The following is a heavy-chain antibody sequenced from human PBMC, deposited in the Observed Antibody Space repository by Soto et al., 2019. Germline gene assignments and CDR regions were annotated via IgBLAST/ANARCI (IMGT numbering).Heavy chain of an antibody. J-gene: IGHJ4*02. V-gene: IGHV4-30-2*01. CDR2: IYHRGST. CDR1: GSSISSGVYS. Sequence: TLSLTCAVSGSSISSGVYSWSWIRQPPGKGLDWIGYIYHRGSTYYNPSLKSTVTISVDRSKNQFPLQLSSVTAAEPAVYYCARGPITMVRGVIIFDYWGQGTLVTVSS. CDR3: ARGPITMVRGVIIFDY. D-gene: IGHD3-10*01.